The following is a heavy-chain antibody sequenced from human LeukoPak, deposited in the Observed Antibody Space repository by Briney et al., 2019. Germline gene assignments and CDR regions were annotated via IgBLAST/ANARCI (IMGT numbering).Heavy chain of an antibody. CDR2: INPNSGDT. J-gene: IGHJ5*02. CDR3: ARDYSSSPNWFDP. V-gene: IGHV1-2*02. Sequence: ASVKVSCKASGYTFTGYYMHWVRQAPGQGLEWMGWINPNSGDTNYAQKFQGRVTMTRDTSTSTVYMELSSLRSEDTAVYYCARDYSSSPNWFDPWGQGTLVTVSS. D-gene: IGHD6-13*01. CDR1: GYTFTGYY.